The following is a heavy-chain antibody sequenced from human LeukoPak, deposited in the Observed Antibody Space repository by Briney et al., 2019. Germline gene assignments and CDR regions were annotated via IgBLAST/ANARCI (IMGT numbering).Heavy chain of an antibody. V-gene: IGHV3-30*03. D-gene: IGHD6-19*01. Sequence: GGSLRLSCAASGFTFSSYGMHWVRQAPGKGLEWVAVISYDGSNKYYADSVKGRFTISRDNSKNTLYLQMNSLRAEDTAVYYCARWSYSSGWFIDYWGQGTLVTVSS. J-gene: IGHJ4*02. CDR3: ARWSYSSGWFIDY. CDR1: GFTFSSYG. CDR2: ISYDGSNK.